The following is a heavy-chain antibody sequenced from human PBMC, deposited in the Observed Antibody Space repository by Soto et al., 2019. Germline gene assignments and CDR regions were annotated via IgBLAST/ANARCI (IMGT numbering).Heavy chain of an antibody. V-gene: IGHV5-51*01. CDR1: GYSFTSYW. Sequence: PGESLKISCKGSGYSFTSYWIGWVRQMPGKGLEWMGIIYPGDSDTRYSPSFQGQVTISADKSISTAYLQWSSLKASDTAMYYCARPRRLTNPLPNSDFWSGRLAGMDVWGQGTTVTVSS. J-gene: IGHJ6*02. D-gene: IGHD3-3*01. CDR2: IYPGDSDT. CDR3: ARPRRLTNPLPNSDFWSGRLAGMDV.